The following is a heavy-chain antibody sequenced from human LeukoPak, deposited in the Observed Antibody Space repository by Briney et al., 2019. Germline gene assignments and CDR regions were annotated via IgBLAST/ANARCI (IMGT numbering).Heavy chain of an antibody. J-gene: IGHJ6*02. D-gene: IGHD3-10*01. V-gene: IGHV3-33*08. CDR3: ARGSVREYYYYYGMDV. CDR1: GISFSSHW. CDR2: IWYDGSNK. Sequence: GGFLRLSCAASGISFSSHWMHWVRQAPGKGLEWVAVIWYDGSNKYYADSVKGRFTISRDNSKNTLYLQMNSLRAEDTAVYYCARGSVREYYYYYGMDVWGQGTTVTVSS.